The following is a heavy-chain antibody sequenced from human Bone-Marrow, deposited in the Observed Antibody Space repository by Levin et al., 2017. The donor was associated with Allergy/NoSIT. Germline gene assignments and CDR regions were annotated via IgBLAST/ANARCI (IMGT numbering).Heavy chain of an antibody. V-gene: IGHV3-73*01. J-gene: IGHJ6*03. CDR1: GFTFSGSA. D-gene: IGHD4-17*01. CDR2: IRSKANSYAT. CDR3: TSGDYGDYDYYYYMDV. Sequence: GGSLRLSCAASGFTFSGSAMHWVRQASGKGLEWVGRIRSKANSYATAYAASVKGRFTISRDDSKNTAYLQMNSLKTEDTAVYYCTSGDYGDYDYYYYMDVWGKGTTVTVSS.